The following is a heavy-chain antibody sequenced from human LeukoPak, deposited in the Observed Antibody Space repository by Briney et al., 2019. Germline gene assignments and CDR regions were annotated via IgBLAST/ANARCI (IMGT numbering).Heavy chain of an antibody. Sequence: PGGSLRLSCAASGFTLSSYWMSWVRQAPGKGLEWVSSISSSSSYIYYADSVKGRFTISRDNAKNSLYLQMNSLRAEDTAVYYCARVPYSSGWSDYWGQGTLVTVSS. CDR1: GFTLSSYW. J-gene: IGHJ4*02. CDR3: ARVPYSSGWSDY. CDR2: ISSSSSYI. V-gene: IGHV3-21*01. D-gene: IGHD6-19*01.